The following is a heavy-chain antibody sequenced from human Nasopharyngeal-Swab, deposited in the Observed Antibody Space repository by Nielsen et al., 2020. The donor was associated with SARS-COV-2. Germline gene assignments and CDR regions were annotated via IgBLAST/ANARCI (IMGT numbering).Heavy chain of an antibody. Sequence: GESLKISCAASGFTFSSYGMHWVRQAPGKGLEWVAVILYDGSNKYYADSVKGRFTISRDNSKNTLYLQMNSLRAEDTAVYYCAKGVERAAEDYWGQGTLVTVSS. D-gene: IGHD6-13*01. J-gene: IGHJ4*02. V-gene: IGHV3-30*18. CDR1: GFTFSSYG. CDR2: ILYDGSNK. CDR3: AKGVERAAEDY.